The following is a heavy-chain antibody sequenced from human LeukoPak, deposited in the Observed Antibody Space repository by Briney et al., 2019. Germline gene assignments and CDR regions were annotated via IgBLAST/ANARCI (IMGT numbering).Heavy chain of an antibody. Sequence: GGSLRLSCAAPGFTFSSYWMSWVRQAPGKGLEWVANIKQDGSEKYYVDSVKGRFTISRDNAKNSLYLQMNSLRAEDTAVYYCARDERGGPYELDYWGQGTLVTVSS. V-gene: IGHV3-7*01. D-gene: IGHD3-22*01. CDR2: IKQDGSEK. CDR3: ARDERGGPYELDY. J-gene: IGHJ4*02. CDR1: GFTFSSYW.